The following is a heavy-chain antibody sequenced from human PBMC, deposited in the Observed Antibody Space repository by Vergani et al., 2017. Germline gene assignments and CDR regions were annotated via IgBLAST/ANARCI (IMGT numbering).Heavy chain of an antibody. Sequence: QVQLVQSGAEVKRPGASVKISCKASGYSFTSYYLNWVRQAPGQGLEWMGIINPDGGSTNTAPKFQGRITMTRDTSTNTVYMDLSNLRSEDTAIYYCARYAADMEAFPAPFDYWGQGTLVTVSS. D-gene: IGHD6-13*01. CDR2: INPDGGST. CDR1: GYSFTSYY. V-gene: IGHV1-46*03. J-gene: IGHJ4*02. CDR3: ARYAADMEAFPAPFDY.